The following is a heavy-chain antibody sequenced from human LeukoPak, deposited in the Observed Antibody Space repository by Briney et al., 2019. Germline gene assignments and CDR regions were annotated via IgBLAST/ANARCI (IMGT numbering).Heavy chain of an antibody. CDR2: MNPNSGNT. CDR3: ARELYDYVWGSYRDAFDI. V-gene: IGHV1-8*01. D-gene: IGHD3-16*01. Sequence: ASVKVSCKASGYTFTSYDINWVRQATGQGLEWMGWMNPNSGNTGYAQKFQGRVTMTRNTSISTAYMELSSLRSEDTAVYYCARELYDYVWGSYRDAFDIWGQGTMVTVSS. J-gene: IGHJ3*02. CDR1: GYTFTSYD.